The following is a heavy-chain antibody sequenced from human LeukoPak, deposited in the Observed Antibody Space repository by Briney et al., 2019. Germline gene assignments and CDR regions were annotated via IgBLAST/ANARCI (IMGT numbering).Heavy chain of an antibody. CDR2: INPSGGST. V-gene: IGHV1-46*02. Sequence: GASVKVSCKASGYTSNNYGISWVRQAPGQGLEWMGIINPSGGSTSYAQKFQGRVTMTRDTSTSTVYMELSSLRSEDTAVYYCAIGFYGDYDPVGVAWFDPWGQGTLVTVSS. CDR3: AIGFYGDYDPVGVAWFDP. CDR1: GYTSNNYG. D-gene: IGHD4-17*01. J-gene: IGHJ5*02.